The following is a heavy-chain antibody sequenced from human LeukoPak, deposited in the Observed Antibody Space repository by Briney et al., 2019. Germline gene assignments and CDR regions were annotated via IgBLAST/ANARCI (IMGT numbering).Heavy chain of an antibody. CDR1: GDSISSYNHY. V-gene: IGHV4-39*01. CDR3: ARMMYGNGWNRYYFDY. Sequence: SETLSLTCNVSGDSISSYNHYWGWIRQPPGKGLEWLGSICYGGSTHDNPSLKSRVTISVDTSKNQFSLRVTSATAADTAVYYCARMMYGNGWNRYYFDYWGQGTLVTVSS. CDR2: ICYGGST. J-gene: IGHJ4*02. D-gene: IGHD6-19*01.